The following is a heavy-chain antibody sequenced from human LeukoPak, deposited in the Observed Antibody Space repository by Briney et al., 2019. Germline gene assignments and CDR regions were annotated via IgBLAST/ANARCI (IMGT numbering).Heavy chain of an antibody. CDR2: IWYDGSNK. Sequence: PGRSLRLSCAASGFSFSSYGMHWVRQAPGKGLEWVAVIWYDGSNKYYADSVKGRFTISRDNSKNTLYLQMNSLRAEDTAVYYCARDIYDSNFYYFDYWGQGTLVTVSS. V-gene: IGHV3-33*01. CDR3: ARDIYDSNFYYFDY. D-gene: IGHD4-11*01. J-gene: IGHJ4*02. CDR1: GFSFSSYG.